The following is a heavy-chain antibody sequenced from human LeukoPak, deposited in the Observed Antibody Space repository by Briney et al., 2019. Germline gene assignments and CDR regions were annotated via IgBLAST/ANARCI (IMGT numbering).Heavy chain of an antibody. D-gene: IGHD4-23*01. V-gene: IGHV4-30-2*01. Sequence: SETLSLTCAVSGGSISSGGYSWSWIRQPPGKGLEWIGYIYHSGSTYYNPSLKSRVTISVDTSKNEFSLKLSSVTAADTAVYYCASRKAATTVVNVPIYYYGMDVWGQGTTVTVSS. J-gene: IGHJ6*02. CDR3: ASRKAATTVVNVPIYYYGMDV. CDR1: GGSISSGGYS. CDR2: IYHSGST.